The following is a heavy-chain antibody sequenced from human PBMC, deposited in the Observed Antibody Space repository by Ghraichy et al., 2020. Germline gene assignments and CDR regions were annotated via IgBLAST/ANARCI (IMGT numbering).Heavy chain of an antibody. D-gene: IGHD3-22*01. CDR1: GFTFSTYV. V-gene: IGHV3-23*01. CDR3: AKLLERYYDSSGYPPSY. CDR2: ISSGGGGT. J-gene: IGHJ4*02. Sequence: GGSLRLSCAASGFTFSTYVMSWVRQAQGKGLEWVSGISSGGGGTYYADSVKGRFTISRDNSKNTLYLQMNTLRAEDSAIYYCAKLLERYYDSSGYPPSYWGQGTLVTVSS.